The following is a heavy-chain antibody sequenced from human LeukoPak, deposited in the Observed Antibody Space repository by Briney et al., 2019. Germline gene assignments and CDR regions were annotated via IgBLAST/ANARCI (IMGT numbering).Heavy chain of an antibody. V-gene: IGHV1-2*06. CDR3: ARDKSGYIYGYPDGDFDY. D-gene: IGHD5-18*01. J-gene: IGHJ4*02. CDR2: INPNSGGT. CDR1: GYTFTGYY. Sequence: GASVEVSCKASGYTFTGYYMQWVRQAPGQGLEWMGRINPNSGGTNYAQKFQGRVTTTRDTSISTAYMELSRLRSEDTAVYYCARDKSGYIYGYPDGDFDYWGQGTLVTVSS.